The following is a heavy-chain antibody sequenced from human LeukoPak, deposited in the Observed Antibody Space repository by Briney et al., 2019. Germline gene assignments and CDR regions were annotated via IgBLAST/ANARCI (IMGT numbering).Heavy chain of an antibody. D-gene: IGHD3-22*01. V-gene: IGHV3-21*01. CDR3: ANSYYYDNSAYYFDY. Sequence: GGSLRLSCAASGFTFSTYNMNWVRQAPGKGLEWVSSISSSSRYIYYADSMKGRFTISRDNAKNSLYLQMNSLRVEDTAVYYCANSYYYDNSAYYFDYWGQGTLATVSS. CDR1: GFTFSTYN. CDR2: ISSSSRYI. J-gene: IGHJ4*02.